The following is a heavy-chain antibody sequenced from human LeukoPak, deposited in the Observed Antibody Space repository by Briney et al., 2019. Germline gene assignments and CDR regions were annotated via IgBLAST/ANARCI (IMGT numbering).Heavy chain of an antibody. CDR1: GGSISSYY. V-gene: IGHV4-59*01. D-gene: IGHD6-19*01. J-gene: IGHJ3*02. CDR3: ARDRVGSGWSNDAFDI. Sequence: SETLSLTCTVSGGSISSYYWSWIRQPPGKGLEWIGYIYYSGSTNYNPSLKSRVTISVDTSKNQFSLRLSSVTAADTAVYYCARDRVGSGWSNDAFDIWGQGTMVTVSS. CDR2: IYYSGST.